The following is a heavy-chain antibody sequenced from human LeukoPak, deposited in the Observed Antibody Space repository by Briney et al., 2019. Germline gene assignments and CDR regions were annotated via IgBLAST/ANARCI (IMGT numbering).Heavy chain of an antibody. J-gene: IGHJ4*02. CDR3: ARVEYDSSGSYFSY. D-gene: IGHD3-22*01. V-gene: IGHV3-13*01. CDR1: GFTFSSYD. CDR2: IGTAGDT. Sequence: GGSLRLSCAASGFTFSSYDMHWVRQATGKGLEWVSAIGTAGDTYYPGSVKGRFTISRENAKTSLYLQMNSLRAGDTAVYYCARVEYDSSGSYFSYWGQGTLVTVSS.